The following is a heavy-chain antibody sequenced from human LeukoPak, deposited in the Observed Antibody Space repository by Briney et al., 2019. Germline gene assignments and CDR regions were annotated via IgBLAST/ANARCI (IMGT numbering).Heavy chain of an antibody. CDR2: INPSGGST. CDR1: GYTFTSYY. Sequence: ASVTVSCKASGYTFTSYYMHWVRQAPGQGLEWMGIINPSGGSTSYAQKFQGRVTMTRDTSTSTVYMELSSLRSEDTAVYYCARGYCSGGSCYSARSWFDPWGQGTLVTVSS. D-gene: IGHD2-15*01. V-gene: IGHV1-46*01. J-gene: IGHJ5*02. CDR3: ARGYCSGGSCYSARSWFDP.